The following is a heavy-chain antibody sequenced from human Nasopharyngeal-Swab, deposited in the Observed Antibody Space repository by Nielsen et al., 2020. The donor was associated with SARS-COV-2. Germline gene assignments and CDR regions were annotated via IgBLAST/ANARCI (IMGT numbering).Heavy chain of an antibody. D-gene: IGHD1-26*01. J-gene: IGHJ5*02. Sequence: TRSLTGAVYGGSFSGYYWSWIRQPPGKGLEWIGEINHSGSTNYNPSLKSRVTISVDTSKNQFSLKLSSVTAADTAVYYCARGGGWSGSFTNWFDPWGQGTLVTVSS. CDR1: GGSFSGYY. CDR2: INHSGST. CDR3: ARGGGWSGSFTNWFDP. V-gene: IGHV4-34*01.